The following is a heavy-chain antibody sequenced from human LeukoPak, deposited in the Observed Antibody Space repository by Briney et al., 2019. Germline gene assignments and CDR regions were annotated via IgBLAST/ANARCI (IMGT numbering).Heavy chain of an antibody. D-gene: IGHD2-2*01. CDR2: ISTSGDIT. Sequence: GGSLRLSCAASGFTFSSYAMSWVRQAPWKGLEWVSAISTSGDITYYADSVKGRFTISRDNSRNTLYLQMSSLRVEDTAIYYCARNCTATNCYRYWGQGALVTVSS. V-gene: IGHV3-23*01. CDR3: ARNCTATNCYRY. J-gene: IGHJ4*02. CDR1: GFTFSSYA.